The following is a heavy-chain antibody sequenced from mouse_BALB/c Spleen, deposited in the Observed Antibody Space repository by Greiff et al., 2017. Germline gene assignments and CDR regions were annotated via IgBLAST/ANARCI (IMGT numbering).Heavy chain of an antibody. CDR3: ARDGRDYFDY. Sequence: EVHLVESGGGLVKPGGSLKLSCAASGFTFSSYAMSWVRQSPEKRLEWVAEISSGGSYTYYPDTVTGRFTISRDNAKNTLYLEMSSLRSEDTAMYYCARDGRDYFDYWGQGTTLTVSS. CDR2: ISSGGSYT. J-gene: IGHJ2*01. CDR1: GFTFSSYA. V-gene: IGHV5-9-4*01.